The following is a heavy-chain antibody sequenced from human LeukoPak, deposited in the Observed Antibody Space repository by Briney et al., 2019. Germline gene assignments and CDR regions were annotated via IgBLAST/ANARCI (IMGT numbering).Heavy chain of an antibody. J-gene: IGHJ4*02. V-gene: IGHV3-9*01. CDR3: AKDSGSSGRRGGDY. CDR1: GFTFDDYA. D-gene: IGHD6-19*01. Sequence: GGSLRLSCAASGFTFDDYAMHWVRQAPGKGLEWVSGISWNSGSIGYADSVKGRFTISRDNAKNSLYLQMNSLRAEDTALYYCAKDSGSSGRRGGDYWGQGTLVTVSS. CDR2: ISWNSGSI.